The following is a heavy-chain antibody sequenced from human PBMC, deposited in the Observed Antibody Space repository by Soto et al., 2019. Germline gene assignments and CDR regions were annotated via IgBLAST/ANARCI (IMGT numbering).Heavy chain of an antibody. D-gene: IGHD6-19*01. CDR2: ISSSSSTI. CDR3: ARDREKQWLVSDAFDI. Sequence: GGSLRLSCAASGFTFSSYSMNWVRQAPGKGLEWVSYISSSSSTIYYADSVKGRFTISRDNAKNSLYLQMNSLRAEDTAVYYCARDREKQWLVSDAFDIWGQGTMVTVSS. V-gene: IGHV3-48*01. CDR1: GFTFSSYS. J-gene: IGHJ3*02.